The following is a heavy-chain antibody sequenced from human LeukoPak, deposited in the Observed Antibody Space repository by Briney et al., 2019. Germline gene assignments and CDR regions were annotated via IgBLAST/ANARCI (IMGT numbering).Heavy chain of an antibody. J-gene: IGHJ3*02. Sequence: ASLKVSWKASGNTFTGYYIHWVRQAPGQGFEWMGWNNPNSGGTNYAQKFQGRVTMTRDTSISTAYMELSRLRSDDTAVYYCASLDAFDMWGQGTMVTVSS. CDR2: NNPNSGGT. CDR3: ASLDAFDM. CDR1: GNTFTGYY. V-gene: IGHV1-2*02.